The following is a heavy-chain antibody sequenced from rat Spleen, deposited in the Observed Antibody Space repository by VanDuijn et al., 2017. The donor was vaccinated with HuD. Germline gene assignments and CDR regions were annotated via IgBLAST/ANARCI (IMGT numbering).Heavy chain of an antibody. J-gene: IGHJ1*01. CDR2: INTGGDKT. Sequence: EVQLVESGGGLVQPGRSLKLSCAASGFTFSDYDMAWVRQTPTKGLEWIASINTGGDKTYYRDSVKGRFTASRDDAKNTQFLQMDSLRSEDTATYYCTREETLYWYFDFWGPGTMVTVSS. CDR3: TREETLYWYFDF. D-gene: IGHD3-4*01. CDR1: GFTFSDYD. V-gene: IGHV5S13*01.